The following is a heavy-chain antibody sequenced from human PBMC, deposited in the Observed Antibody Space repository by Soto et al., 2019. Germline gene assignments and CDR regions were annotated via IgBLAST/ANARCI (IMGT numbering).Heavy chain of an antibody. CDR3: ARDLGDSNWFDP. D-gene: IGHD3-10*01. V-gene: IGHV1-3*01. Sequence: GASVKVSCKASGYTFTSYAMHWVRQAPGQRLEWMGWINAGNGNTKYSQKFQGRVTITRDTSASTACMELSSLRSEDTAVYYCARDLGDSNWFDPWGQGTLVTVSS. J-gene: IGHJ5*02. CDR2: INAGNGNT. CDR1: GYTFTSYA.